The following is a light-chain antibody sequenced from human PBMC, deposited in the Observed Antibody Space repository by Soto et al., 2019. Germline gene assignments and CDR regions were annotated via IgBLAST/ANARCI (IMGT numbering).Light chain of an antibody. CDR2: AAS. CDR3: QQSYRTPMT. Sequence: IQMTQSHSSLSASVGDRVTITCRASESMSSSLNWYQQKPGKAPKPLIYAASSLQSGVPSRFSGSGSGTDFTLTISRLQPEDFATYYCQQSYRTPMTFGGGTKVEIK. J-gene: IGKJ4*01. CDR1: ESMSSS. V-gene: IGKV1-39*01.